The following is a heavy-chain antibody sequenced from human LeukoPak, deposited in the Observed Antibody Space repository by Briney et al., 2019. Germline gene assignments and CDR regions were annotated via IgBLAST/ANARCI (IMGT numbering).Heavy chain of an antibody. D-gene: IGHD6-13*01. V-gene: IGHV3-11*06. J-gene: IGHJ4*02. CDR1: GFTFSDYY. CDR2: ISPSSDNT. CDR3: ARSSSWTDFDS. Sequence: GGSLRLSCAASGFTFSDYYMSWIRQAPGRGLEWLSYISPSSDNTPYADSVKGRFTISRDNAKNSLYLQMNSLRAEDTAVYYCARSSSWTDFDSWGQGTLVTVSS.